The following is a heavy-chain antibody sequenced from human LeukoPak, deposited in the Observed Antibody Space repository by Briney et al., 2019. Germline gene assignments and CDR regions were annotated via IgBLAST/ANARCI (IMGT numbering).Heavy chain of an antibody. CDR3: ARDEWDDYGDPGACDY. CDR1: GFTFSSYW. D-gene: IGHD4-17*01. V-gene: IGHV3-7*01. J-gene: IGHJ4*02. Sequence: GGSLRLSCAASGFTFSSYWMSWVRQAPGKGLEWVTNIKQDGSEKYYVDSVKGRFTISRDNAKNSLYLQMNSLRAEDTAVYYCARDEWDDYGDPGACDYWGQGTLVTVSS. CDR2: IKQDGSEK.